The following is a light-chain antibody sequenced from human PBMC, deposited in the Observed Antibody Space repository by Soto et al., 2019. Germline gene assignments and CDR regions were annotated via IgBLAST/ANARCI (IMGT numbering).Light chain of an antibody. V-gene: IGLV2-11*01. J-gene: IGLJ1*01. CDR3: CSYAGSPRYV. CDR1: SSDVGTYNY. Sequence: QSALTQPRSVSGSPGQSVTISCTGTSSDVGTYNYVSWYQQHPGKAPKVMIYDVSERPSGVPDRFSGSKSGNTASLTISGLQAEDEADYYCCSYAGSPRYVFGTGTKVTDL. CDR2: DVS.